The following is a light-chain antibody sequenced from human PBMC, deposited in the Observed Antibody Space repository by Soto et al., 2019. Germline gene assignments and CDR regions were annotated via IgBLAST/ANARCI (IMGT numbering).Light chain of an antibody. J-gene: IGKJ2*01. CDR3: QQYYSTLYT. V-gene: IGKV4-1*01. CDR1: QSVLYSSNNKNY. CDR2: WAS. Sequence: DIVMTQSPDSLAVSLGERATINCKSSQSVLYSSNNKNYLAWYQQKPGQPPKLLIYWASTRESGVPDRFSGSGSGTDFPLTISSLQAEDVAVYYCQQYYSTLYTFGQGTKLEI.